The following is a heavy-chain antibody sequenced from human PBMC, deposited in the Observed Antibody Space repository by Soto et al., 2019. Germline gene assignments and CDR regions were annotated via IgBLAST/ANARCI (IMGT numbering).Heavy chain of an antibody. D-gene: IGHD1-7*01. J-gene: IGHJ4*02. CDR2: IYRTGST. V-gene: IGHV4-4*02. Sequence: LSLTCADSGGSFTSNNWWTWVRQPPGQGLEWIGEIYRTGSTNYNPSLKSRVTISLDKSENQFSLKVTSLTAADTAVYYCASRDPGTSVDYWGQGTLGTVSS. CDR3: ASRDPGTSVDY. CDR1: GGSFTSNNW.